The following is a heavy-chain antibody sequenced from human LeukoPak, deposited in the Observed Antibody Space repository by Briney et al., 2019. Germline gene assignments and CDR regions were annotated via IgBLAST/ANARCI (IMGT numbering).Heavy chain of an antibody. D-gene: IGHD3-3*01. CDR3: ARHRPKVRFLEWSRYYYYMDV. CDR2: IYTSGST. CDR1: GGSISSYY. J-gene: IGHJ6*03. V-gene: IGHV4-4*09. Sequence: SETLSLTCTVSGGSISSYYWSWIRQPPGKGLEWIGYIYTSGSTNYNPSLKSRVTISVDTSKNQFSLKLSSVTAADTAVYYCARHRPKVRFLEWSRYYYYMDVWGKGTTVTVSS.